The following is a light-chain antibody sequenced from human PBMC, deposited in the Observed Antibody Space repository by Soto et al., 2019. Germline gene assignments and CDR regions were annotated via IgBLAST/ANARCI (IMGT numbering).Light chain of an antibody. CDR2: GAS. CDR1: QSVSSKY. CDR3: QQYGSSTPLT. V-gene: IGKV3-20*01. J-gene: IGKJ4*01. Sequence: EIVLTQSPGTLSLSPGERATLSCRASQSVSSKYLAWYQQKPGQAPRLLIYGASNRATGIPDRFSGSGSGTEFTLTSSRLEPDDFAVYYYQQYGSSTPLTLGGGTKVEMK.